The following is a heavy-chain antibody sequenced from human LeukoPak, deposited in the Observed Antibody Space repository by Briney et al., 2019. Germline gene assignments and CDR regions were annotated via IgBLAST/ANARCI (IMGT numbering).Heavy chain of an antibody. D-gene: IGHD5-18*01. V-gene: IGHV3-74*01. CDR2: IKSDGSIT. Sequence: GSLRLSCAASGFTFRSYWMHWVRQAPGKGLVWVSQIKSDGSITSYADSVKGRFTISRDNAKSTLYLQMNSLRAEDTAVYYCARDRGYSSDVWGQGTLVTVSS. CDR1: GFTFRSYW. CDR3: ARDRGYSSDV. J-gene: IGHJ4*02.